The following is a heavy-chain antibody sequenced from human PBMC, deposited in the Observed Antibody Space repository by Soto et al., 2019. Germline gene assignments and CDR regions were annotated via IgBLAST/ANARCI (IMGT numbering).Heavy chain of an antibody. D-gene: IGHD4-4*01. CDR3: AREEDYLYFNYSGFDAFDI. CDR1: GGTFSSYA. J-gene: IGHJ3*02. V-gene: IGHV1-69*06. Sequence: ASVKVSCKASGGTFSSYAISWVRQAPGQGLEWMGGIIPIFGTANYAQKLQGRVTITADKSTSTAYMELSSLRSEGTAVYYCAREEDYLYFNYSGFDAFDIWGQGTMVTVSS. CDR2: IIPIFGTA.